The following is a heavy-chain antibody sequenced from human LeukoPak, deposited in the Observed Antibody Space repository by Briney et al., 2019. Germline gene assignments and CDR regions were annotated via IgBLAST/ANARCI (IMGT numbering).Heavy chain of an antibody. CDR3: ARGRGAIAVAGKGFDY. D-gene: IGHD6-19*01. Sequence: ASVKVSCKASGYTFTSYDINWVRQATGQGLEWMGWMNPNSGNTGYAQKFQGRVTMTTDTSTSTAYMELRSLRSDDTAVYYCARGRGAIAVAGKGFDYWGQGTLVTVSS. CDR2: MNPNSGNT. V-gene: IGHV1-8*01. CDR1: GYTFTSYD. J-gene: IGHJ4*02.